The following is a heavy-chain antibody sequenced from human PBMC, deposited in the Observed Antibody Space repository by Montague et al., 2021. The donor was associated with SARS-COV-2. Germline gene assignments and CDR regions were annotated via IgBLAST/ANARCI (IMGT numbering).Heavy chain of an antibody. CDR1: GFIFSNYA. V-gene: IGHV3-23*01. J-gene: IGHJ6*02. CDR2: MSGSGVRR. D-gene: IGHD6-19*01. Sequence: SLRLSCAASGFIFSNYAMTWVRQAPGKGLEWVSTMSGSGVRRDYADSVKGRFTISRDSSKNTLYLQMNSLRVEDTAVYYCAKDTATIRIALALIDVWGQGTTVIVSS. CDR3: AKDTATIRIALALIDV.